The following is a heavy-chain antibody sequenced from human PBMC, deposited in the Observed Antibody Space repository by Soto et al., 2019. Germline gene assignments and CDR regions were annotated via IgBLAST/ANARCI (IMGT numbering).Heavy chain of an antibody. CDR3: AKSVPAAMKAINWFDP. V-gene: IGHV3-23*01. CDR1: GFTFSSYA. CDR2: ISGSGGST. Sequence: GGSLRLSCAASGFTFSSYAMSWVRQAPGKGLEWVSAISGSGGSTYYADSVKGRFTISRDNSKNTLYLQMNSLRAEDTAVYYCAKSVPAAMKAINWFDPWGQGTLVTVSS. J-gene: IGHJ5*02. D-gene: IGHD2-2*01.